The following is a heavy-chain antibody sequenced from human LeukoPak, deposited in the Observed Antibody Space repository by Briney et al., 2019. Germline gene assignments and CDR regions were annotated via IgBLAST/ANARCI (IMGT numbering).Heavy chain of an antibody. J-gene: IGHJ3*01. CDR2: INADGSTA. D-gene: IGHD1-14*01. Sequence: QPGGSLRLSCAASGFTFGNSWVHWVRPAPGKGLAWVSLINADGSTATYADSVKGRFTISRDNARNTLSLQMNSLTIEDTAVYYCVVVVEPPDSDGFDVWGQGTMITVSS. V-gene: IGHV3-74*01. CDR1: GFTFGNSW. CDR3: VVVVEPPDSDGFDV.